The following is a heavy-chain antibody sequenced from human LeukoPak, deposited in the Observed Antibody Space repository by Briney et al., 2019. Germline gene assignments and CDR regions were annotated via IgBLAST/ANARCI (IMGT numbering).Heavy chain of an antibody. CDR2: IRYDGTNK. J-gene: IGHJ4*02. D-gene: IGHD1-14*01. CDR1: GFTFSIYG. V-gene: IGHV3-30*02. Sequence: GGSLRLSCAASGFTFSIYGMHWVRQAPGKGLEWVAFIRYDGTNKYYADSVKGRFTISRDNSKNTLYLQMNSLRAEDTAVYYCAKDPGTVGRYYFDSWGQGTLVTVSS. CDR3: AKDPGTVGRYYFDS.